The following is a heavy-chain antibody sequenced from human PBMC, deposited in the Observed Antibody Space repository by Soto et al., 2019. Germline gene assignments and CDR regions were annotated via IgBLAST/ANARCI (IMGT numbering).Heavy chain of an antibody. CDR1: GYTFTSYD. D-gene: IGHD2-2*01. CDR3: ARGRSPQLLGPYYYYYYMDV. Sequence: ASVKVSCKASGYTFTSYDINWVRQATGQGLEWMGWMNPNSGNTGYAQKFQGRVTMTRNTSISTAYMELSSLRSEDTAVYYCARGRSPQLLGPYYYYYYMDVWGKGTTVTVSS. CDR2: MNPNSGNT. J-gene: IGHJ6*03. V-gene: IGHV1-8*01.